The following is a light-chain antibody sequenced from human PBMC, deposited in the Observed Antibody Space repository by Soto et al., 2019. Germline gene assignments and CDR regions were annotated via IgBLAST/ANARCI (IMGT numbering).Light chain of an antibody. V-gene: IGKV1-8*01. Sequence: AIRMTQSPSSLSSSTGDRVTITCRASQGISSYLAWYKQKPGKAPKLLIYAASTLQSGVPSRFRGSGSGTDFTLTISCLKSEDFATYYCQQYYSYPWTFGQGTKVDIK. CDR1: QGISSY. J-gene: IGKJ1*01. CDR3: QQYYSYPWT. CDR2: AAS.